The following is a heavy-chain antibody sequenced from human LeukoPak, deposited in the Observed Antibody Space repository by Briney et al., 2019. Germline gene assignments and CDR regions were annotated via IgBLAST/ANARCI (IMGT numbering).Heavy chain of an antibody. CDR3: AKGRLDPNLVLDH. CDR2: IRGSDGYT. Sequence: GGSLRLSCAASGFTFNTYAMSWVRQAPGKGLEWVSTIRGSDGYTYYADSVKGRFTISRDNSNNALYLQMNSLRAEDAAVFYCAKGRLDPNLVLDHWGQGTLVTVSS. V-gene: IGHV3-23*01. J-gene: IGHJ4*02. CDR1: GFTFNTYA. D-gene: IGHD2-8*02.